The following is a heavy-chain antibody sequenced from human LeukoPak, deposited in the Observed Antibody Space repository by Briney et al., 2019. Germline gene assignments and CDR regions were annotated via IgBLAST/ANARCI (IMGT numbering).Heavy chain of an antibody. J-gene: IGHJ3*02. CDR2: INRDGSST. CDR1: GFTFSSSW. V-gene: IGHV3-74*01. D-gene: IGHD3-3*01. Sequence: PGGSLRLSCAASGFTFSSSWMHWVRQAPGKGLVWVSRINRDGSSTSYAASVKGRFTISTDNSKNTLYLQMNSLRAEDTAVYYCAKIPVFSLTISEVVTDDAFDIWGQGTIVTVSS. CDR3: AKIPVFSLTISEVVTDDAFDI.